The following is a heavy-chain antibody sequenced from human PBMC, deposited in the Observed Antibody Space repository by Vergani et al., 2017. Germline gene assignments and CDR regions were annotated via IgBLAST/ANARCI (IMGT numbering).Heavy chain of an antibody. CDR1: GFKFSSYG. CDR2: ISDNGGNT. Sequence: EVQLLESGGGLVQPGGSLRLSCVGSGFKFSSYGMHWVRQAPGKGLEWVSIISDNGGNTYYADSVKGRFTISRDNSKDTLYLQMNSLRAEDTAVYYCARETDTLLSDMLYWGQGTLVTVSS. V-gene: IGHV3-23*01. D-gene: IGHD5-18*01. CDR3: ARETDTLLSDMLY. J-gene: IGHJ4*02.